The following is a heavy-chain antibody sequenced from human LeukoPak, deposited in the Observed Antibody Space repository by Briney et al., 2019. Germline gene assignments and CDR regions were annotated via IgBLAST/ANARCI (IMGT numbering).Heavy chain of an antibody. CDR3: AREDTAMAHIHYFDY. V-gene: IGHV1-69*04. J-gene: IGHJ4*02. CDR2: IIPILGIA. D-gene: IGHD5-18*01. CDR1: VGTFNSYA. Sequence: SVKVSCKASVGTFNSYALSWVRQAPGQGLEWMGRIIPILGIANYAQKFQGRVTITADKSTSTAYMELSSLRSEDTAVYYCAREDTAMAHIHYFDYWGQGTLVTVSS.